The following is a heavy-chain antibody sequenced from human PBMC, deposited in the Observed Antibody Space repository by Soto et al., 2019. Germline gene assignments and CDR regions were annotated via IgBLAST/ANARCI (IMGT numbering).Heavy chain of an antibody. J-gene: IGHJ4*02. D-gene: IGHD1-20*01. V-gene: IGHV3-15*01. CDR2: IKSKTDGGTT. CDR3: TTAGPRYNWNYPDY. Sequence: EVQLVESGGGLVKPGGSLRLSCAASGFTFSNAWMSWVRQAPGKGLEWVGRIKSKTDGGTTDYAAPVKGRFTISRDDSKITLYLQMNSLKTEDTAVYYCTTAGPRYNWNYPDYWGQGTLVTVSS. CDR1: GFTFSNAW.